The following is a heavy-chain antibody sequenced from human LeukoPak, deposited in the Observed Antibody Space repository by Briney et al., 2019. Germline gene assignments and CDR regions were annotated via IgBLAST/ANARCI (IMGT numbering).Heavy chain of an antibody. Sequence: SETLSLTCAVYGGSFSGYYWSWIRQPPRKGLEWIGEINHSGSTNNNPSLKSRVTISVDTSKNQFSLKLSSVTAADTAVYYCATQQDIVVAPAAIGGWFDPWGQGTLVTVSS. CDR2: INHSGST. D-gene: IGHD2-2*02. CDR1: GGSFSGYY. CDR3: ATQQDIVVAPAAIGGWFDP. V-gene: IGHV4-34*01. J-gene: IGHJ5*02.